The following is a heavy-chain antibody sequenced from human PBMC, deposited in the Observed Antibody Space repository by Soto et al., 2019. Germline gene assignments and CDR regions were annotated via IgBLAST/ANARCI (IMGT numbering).Heavy chain of an antibody. J-gene: IGHJ6*02. CDR2: IYYSGST. V-gene: IGHV4-59*01. CDR1: GGSISSYY. D-gene: IGHD3-3*01. CDR3: ARAWKRDYDFWSGYYTGLDYYYGMDV. Sequence: PSETLSLTCTVSGGSISSYYWSWIRQPPGKGLEWIGYIYYSGSTNYNPYLKSRVTISVETSKNQFSLKLSFVTAADTAVYYCARAWKRDYDFWSGYYTGLDYYYGMDVWGQGTTVTVSS.